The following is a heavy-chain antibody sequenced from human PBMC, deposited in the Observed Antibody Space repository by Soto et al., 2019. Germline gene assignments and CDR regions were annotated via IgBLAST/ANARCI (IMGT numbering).Heavy chain of an antibody. CDR1: GGTFSSYT. Sequence: QVQLVHSGAEVKKPGSSVKVSCKASGGTFSSYTISWVRQAPGQGLEWMGRIIPILGIANYAQKCQGRVTITADKSTSTAYMELSSLGSEDTAEYYCARDPIAYGDYENGVDPWCQGSLVTVSS. V-gene: IGHV1-69*04. J-gene: IGHJ5*02. D-gene: IGHD4-17*01. CDR2: IIPILGIA. CDR3: ARDPIAYGDYENGVDP.